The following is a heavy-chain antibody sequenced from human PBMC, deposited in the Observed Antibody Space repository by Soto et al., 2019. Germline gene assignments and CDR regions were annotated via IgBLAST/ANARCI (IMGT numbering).Heavy chain of an antibody. CDR2: IYHSGST. V-gene: IGHV4-4*02. J-gene: IGHJ4*02. CDR1: GGSISSSHW. D-gene: IGHD3-16*01. CDR3: ASSGGGEDY. Sequence: QVQLQESGPGLVKPSGTLSLSCAVSGGSISSSHWWTWVRQPPGKGLEWIGEIYHSGSTNYNPSLKSRVTIAIDTSRNQFSLNLSSVTAADTAVYYCASSGGGEDYWGQGILVTVSS.